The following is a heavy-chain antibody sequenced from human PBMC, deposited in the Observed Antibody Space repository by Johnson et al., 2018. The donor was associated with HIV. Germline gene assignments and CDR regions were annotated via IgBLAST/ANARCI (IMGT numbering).Heavy chain of an antibody. Sequence: QVQLVESGGGVVQPGTSLTLSCAASGFPFRDSAMHWVRQAPGRGMEWMVVIIFDGVYKHHAEYVRGRFTISRDNSKASLYLQMNSLRAEDTAVYYCAIDHEMATIGDAFDIWCQGTMVTVSS. V-gene: IGHV3-30-3*01. J-gene: IGHJ3*02. CDR1: GFPFRDSA. CDR2: IIFDGVYK. D-gene: IGHD5-24*01. CDR3: AIDHEMATIGDAFDI.